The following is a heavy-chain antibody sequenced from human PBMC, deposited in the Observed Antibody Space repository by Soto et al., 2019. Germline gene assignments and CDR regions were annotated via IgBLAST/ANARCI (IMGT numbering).Heavy chain of an antibody. CDR2: IKQDGSEK. CDR1: GFTFSSYW. D-gene: IGHD3-3*01. J-gene: IGHJ6*02. V-gene: IGHV3-7*05. CDR3: ARENTYYDFWSGYWTRDYYYGMDV. Sequence: WGSLRLSCAASGFTFSSYWMSWVRQAPGKGLEWVANIKQDGSEKYYVDSVKGRFTISRDNAKNSLYLQMNSLRAEDTAVYYCARENTYYDFWSGYWTRDYYYGMDVWGQGTTVTVSS.